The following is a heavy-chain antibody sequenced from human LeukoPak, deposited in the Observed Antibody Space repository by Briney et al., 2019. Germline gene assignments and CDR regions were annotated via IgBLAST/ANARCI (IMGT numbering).Heavy chain of an antibody. J-gene: IGHJ4*02. Sequence: PGGTLRLSCAASGFTFRRYGMTWVRQAPGKGLEWVSSISGSGGSTFYADSVKGRFTISRDNAKNSLYLQMSSLRAEDTAVYYCARDAHYYDSSGYFRAPFEYWGQGTLVTVSS. CDR2: ISGSGGST. CDR1: GFTFRRYG. CDR3: ARDAHYYDSSGYFRAPFEY. D-gene: IGHD3-22*01. V-gene: IGHV3-23*01.